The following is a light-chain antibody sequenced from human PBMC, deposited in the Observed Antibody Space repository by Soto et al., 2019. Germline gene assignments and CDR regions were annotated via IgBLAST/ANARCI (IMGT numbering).Light chain of an antibody. CDR3: QQYGSSPLT. CDR1: QSVSSSY. V-gene: IGKV3-20*01. CDR2: GAS. J-gene: IGKJ4*01. Sequence: EIVLTQSPGTLSLSPWERATLSCRASQSVSSSYLAWYQQKPGQAPRLLIYGASSSATGIPDRFSGSGSGTDFTLTISRLEPEDFAVYYCQQYGSSPLTFGGGTKVDIK.